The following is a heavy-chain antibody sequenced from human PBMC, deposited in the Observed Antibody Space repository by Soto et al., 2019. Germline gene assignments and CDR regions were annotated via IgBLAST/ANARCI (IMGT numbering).Heavy chain of an antibody. Sequence: GGSLRLSCAASGFTFSSYGMHWFRQAPGKGLEWVAVIWYDGSNKYYGDSVKGRFTISRDNSKNTLYLQMNSLGAEDTAVYYCAKDTPQLLCLFDCWGQGTLVTVSS. J-gene: IGHJ4*02. D-gene: IGHD2-2*01. CDR2: IWYDGSNK. CDR1: GFTFSSYG. CDR3: AKDTPQLLCLFDC. V-gene: IGHV3-33*06.